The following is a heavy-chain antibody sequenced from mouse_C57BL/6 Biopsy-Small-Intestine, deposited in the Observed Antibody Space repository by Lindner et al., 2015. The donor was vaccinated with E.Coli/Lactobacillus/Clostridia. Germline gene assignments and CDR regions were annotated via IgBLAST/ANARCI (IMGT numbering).Heavy chain of an antibody. V-gene: IGHV1-4*01. CDR1: GYTFTDYT. CDR2: IYPGSGYS. CDR3: ARGGLGLYSFDY. J-gene: IGHJ2*01. D-gene: IGHD4-1*01. Sequence: VQLQESGTEXSRPGASVKMSCKASGYTFTDYTMHWVKQRPGQGLEWIGYIYPGSGYSKYNQKFKDTATLTADKSSSTAYMQLKSLTSEDSAVYYCARGGLGLYSFDYWGQGTTLTVSS.